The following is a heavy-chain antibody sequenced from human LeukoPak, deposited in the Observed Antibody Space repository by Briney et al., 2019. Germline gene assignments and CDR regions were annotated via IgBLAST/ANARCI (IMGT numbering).Heavy chain of an antibody. CDR3: AKEVVVVPAAMLDY. CDR2: ISGSGGST. J-gene: IGHJ4*02. V-gene: IGHV3-23*01. Sequence: GSLRLSCAASGFTFSSYSMNWVRQAPGKGLEWVSAISGSGGSTYYADSVKGRFTISRDNSKNTLYLQMNSLRAEDTAVYYCAKEVVVVPAAMLDYWGQGTLVTVSS. D-gene: IGHD2-2*01. CDR1: GFTFSSYS.